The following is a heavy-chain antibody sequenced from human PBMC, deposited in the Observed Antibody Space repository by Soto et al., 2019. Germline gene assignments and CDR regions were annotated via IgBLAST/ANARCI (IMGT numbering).Heavy chain of an antibody. D-gene: IGHD3-22*01. CDR3: ARENYYDSSGYEGEAFDI. CDR2: ISAYFGTT. V-gene: IGHV1-18*01. CDR1: GYTFTSYG. J-gene: IGHJ3*02. Sequence: ASVKVSCKASGYTFTSYGISWVRQAPGQGLEWMGGISAYFGTTNYAQKFQGRVTMTADESTSTAYMELGSLRSEDTAVYYCARENYYDSSGYEGEAFDIWGQGTMVTVSS.